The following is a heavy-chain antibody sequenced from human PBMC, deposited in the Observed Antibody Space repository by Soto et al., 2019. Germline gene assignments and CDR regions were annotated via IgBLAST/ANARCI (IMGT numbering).Heavy chain of an antibody. Sequence: GGSLRLSCAASGFIYSIYAMSWVREAPGKGLEWVSAISGSGGSTYYADSVQGRFTISRDNSKNTVYLEMNSLRAEDTAEYYCAKLSGYSYDNGMDVWGQGTTVTVSS. CDR2: ISGSGGST. J-gene: IGHJ6*02. CDR3: AKLSGYSYDNGMDV. CDR1: GFIYSIYA. D-gene: IGHD5-18*01. V-gene: IGHV3-23*01.